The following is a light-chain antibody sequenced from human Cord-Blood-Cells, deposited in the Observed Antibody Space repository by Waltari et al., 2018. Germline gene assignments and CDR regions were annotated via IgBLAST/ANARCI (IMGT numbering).Light chain of an antibody. J-gene: IGKJ3*01. CDR3: QQYGSSRFT. CDR2: GAS. Sequence: EIVLTQSPGTLSLSPGARATLSCRASQSVSSSYLAWYQQKPGQAPRLLIYGASSRATGIPDRVSGSGSGTDFTLTISRLEPEDFAVYYCQQYGSSRFTFGPGTKVDIK. CDR1: QSVSSSY. V-gene: IGKV3-20*01.